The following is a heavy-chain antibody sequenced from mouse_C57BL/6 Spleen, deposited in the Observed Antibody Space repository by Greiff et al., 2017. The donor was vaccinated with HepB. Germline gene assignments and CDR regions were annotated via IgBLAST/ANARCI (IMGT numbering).Heavy chain of an antibody. CDR1: GYTFTGYW. V-gene: IGHV1-9*01. D-gene: IGHD2-5*01. CDR2: ILPGSGSN. J-gene: IGHJ3*01. CDR3: ARSLYYSNFSWFAY. Sequence: QVQLQQSGAELMKPGASVKLSCKATGYTFTGYWIEWVKQRPGHGLEWIGEILPGSGSNKYNEKFKGKATFTADTSSNTAYMQLSSLTTEDSAIYYCARSLYYSNFSWFAYWGQGTLVTVSA.